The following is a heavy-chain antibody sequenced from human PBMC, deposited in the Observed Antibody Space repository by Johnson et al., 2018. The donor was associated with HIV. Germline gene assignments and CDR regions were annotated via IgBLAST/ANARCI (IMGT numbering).Heavy chain of an antibody. CDR3: AKESKWESRTPHAFDI. J-gene: IGHJ3*02. D-gene: IGHD1-26*01. Sequence: QVQLVESGGGLVQPGGSLRLSCAASGFTFDDYGMSWVRQAPGKGLEWVAFIRSDGSSKYYADSVKGRFTVSRDNSKNTLYLQMKSLRPDDTAVYYCAKESKWESRTPHAFDIWGQGTMVTVSS. CDR2: IRSDGSSK. CDR1: GFTFDDYG. V-gene: IGHV3-30*02.